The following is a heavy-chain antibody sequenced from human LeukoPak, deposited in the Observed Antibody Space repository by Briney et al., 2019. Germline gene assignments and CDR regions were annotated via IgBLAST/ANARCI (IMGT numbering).Heavy chain of an antibody. J-gene: IGHJ4*02. CDR3: ARGSIKRIRGGTDYSNYYYFDY. CDR1: GFTFSSYG. Sequence: PGGSLRLSCAASGFTFSSYGMHWVRQAPGKGLEWVAVIWYDGSNKYYADSVKGRFTISRDNSKNTLYLQMNSLRAEETAVYYCARGSIKRIRGGTDYSNYYYFDYWGQGTLVTVSS. V-gene: IGHV3-33*01. CDR2: IWYDGSNK. D-gene: IGHD4-4*01.